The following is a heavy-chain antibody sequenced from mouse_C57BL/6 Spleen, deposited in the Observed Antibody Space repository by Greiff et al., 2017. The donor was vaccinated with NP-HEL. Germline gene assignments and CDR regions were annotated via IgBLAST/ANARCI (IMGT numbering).Heavy chain of an antibody. CDR1: GYAFTNYL. V-gene: IGHV1-54*01. Sequence: QVQLQQSGAELVRPGTSVKVSCKASGYAFTNYLIEWVKQRPGQGLEWIGVINPGSGGTNYNEKFKGKATLTADKSSSTAYMQLSSLTSEDSAVYFCARKRVITTAYYFDCWGQGTTLTVSS. CDR2: INPGSGGT. CDR3: ARKRVITTAYYFDC. D-gene: IGHD1-1*01. J-gene: IGHJ2*01.